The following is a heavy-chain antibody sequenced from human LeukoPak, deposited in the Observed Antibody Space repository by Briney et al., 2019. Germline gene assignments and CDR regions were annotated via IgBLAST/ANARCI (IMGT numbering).Heavy chain of an antibody. D-gene: IGHD6-19*01. CDR3: SRGSGWLSVY. Sequence: PGGSLRLFCTASGFTFGDYLMSWFRQAPGKGLEWIGFISGGTTEYAASVKGRFTISRDDSTSIAYLQMNSQTTEDTAVYYCSRGSGWLSVYWGQGTLVTVSS. CDR1: GFTFGDYL. CDR2: ISGGTT. V-gene: IGHV3-49*03. J-gene: IGHJ4*02.